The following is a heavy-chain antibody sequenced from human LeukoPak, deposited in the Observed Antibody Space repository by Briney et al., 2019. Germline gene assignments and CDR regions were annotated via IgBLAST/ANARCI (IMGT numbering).Heavy chain of an antibody. CDR3: ARDWGVPLYYYYGMDV. V-gene: IGHV3-30*03. J-gene: IGHJ6*02. CDR2: ISYDGSNK. D-gene: IGHD3-16*01. Sequence: GGSLRLSCAASGFTFSSYGMHWVRQAPGKGLEWVAVISYDGSNKYYADSVKGRFTISRDNSKNTLYLQMNSLRAEDTAVYYCARDWGVPLYYYYGMDVWGQGTTVTVSS. CDR1: GFTFSSYG.